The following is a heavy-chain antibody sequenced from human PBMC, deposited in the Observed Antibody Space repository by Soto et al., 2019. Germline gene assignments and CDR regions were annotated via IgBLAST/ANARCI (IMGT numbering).Heavy chain of an antibody. CDR2: ISAYSGNT. V-gene: IGHV1-18*01. CDR3: AMMNNNVTPTPQDD. Sequence: QFQLVQSGDEVRKPGSSVNVSCKASGYIFVNYGTAGERQAPRQGLGWIGWISAYSGNTPNASKVQGRLTMTTDTATSTAYIDLRSMTSDDTAVYYYAMMNNNVTPTPQDDRCQGTTVTVSS. CDR1: GYIFVNYG. D-gene: IGHD3-16*02. J-gene: IGHJ6*02.